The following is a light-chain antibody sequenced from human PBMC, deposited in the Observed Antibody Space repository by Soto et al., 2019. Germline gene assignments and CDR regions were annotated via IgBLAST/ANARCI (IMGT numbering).Light chain of an antibody. V-gene: IGKV3-15*01. J-gene: IGKJ1*01. CDR2: GAS. CDR3: QQYNSWLWT. CDR1: QGVSSK. Sequence: EIVMTQSPATLSVSPGEVATLSCRASQGVSSKLAWYQQKPGQAPTLLIYGASTRATGIPARFSGSGSGTEFTLLISSLLPEDSAVYYCQQYNSWLWTFGQGTKVDIK.